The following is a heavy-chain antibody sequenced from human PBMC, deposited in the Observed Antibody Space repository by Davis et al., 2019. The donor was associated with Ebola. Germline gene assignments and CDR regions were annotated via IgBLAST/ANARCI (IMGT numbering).Heavy chain of an antibody. V-gene: IGHV3-33*01. CDR3: ASGGSSNWYFDL. D-gene: IGHD6-6*01. Sequence: PGGSLRLSCAASGFTFSSYGMHWVRQAPGKGLEWVAVIWYDGSNKYYADSVKGRFTISRDNSKNTLYLQMNSLRAEDTAVYYCASGGSSNWYFDLWGRGTLVTVSS. CDR2: IWYDGSNK. CDR1: GFTFSSYG. J-gene: IGHJ2*01.